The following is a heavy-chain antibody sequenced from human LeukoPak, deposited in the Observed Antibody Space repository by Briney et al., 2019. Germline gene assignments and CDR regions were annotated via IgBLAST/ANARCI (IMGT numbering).Heavy chain of an antibody. Sequence: GASVKVYCKASGYTFTSYCMHWVSQAPGQRLEWMGWINAGNGNTKYSQKFQGRVTITRDTSASTAYMELSSLRSEDTAVYYCARLQEEDFGYWGQGTLVTVSS. CDR3: ARLQEEDFGY. CDR2: INAGNGNT. V-gene: IGHV1-3*01. J-gene: IGHJ4*02. CDR1: GYTFTSYC.